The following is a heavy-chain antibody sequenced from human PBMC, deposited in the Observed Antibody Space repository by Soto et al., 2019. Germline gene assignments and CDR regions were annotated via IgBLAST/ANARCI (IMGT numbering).Heavy chain of an antibody. Sequence: PGGSLRLSCAASGFTFSSYEMNWVRQAPGKGLEWVSYISSSGSTIYYADSVKGRLTISRDNAKNSLYLQMNSLRAEDTAVYYCARAQGDFDYWGQGTLVTVSS. V-gene: IGHV3-48*03. CDR2: ISSSGSTI. CDR1: GFTFSSYE. CDR3: ARAQGDFDY. D-gene: IGHD3-16*01. J-gene: IGHJ4*02.